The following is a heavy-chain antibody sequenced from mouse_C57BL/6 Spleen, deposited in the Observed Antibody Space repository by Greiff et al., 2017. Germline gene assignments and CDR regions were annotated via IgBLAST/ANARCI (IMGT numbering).Heavy chain of an antibody. CDR2: IYPGGGYT. V-gene: IGHV1-63*01. D-gene: IGHD1-1*01. CDR1: GYTFTNYW. J-gene: IGHJ3*01. Sequence: VQLQQSGAELVRPGTSVKMSCKASGYTFTNYWIGWAKQRPGHGLEWIGDIYPGGGYTNYNEKFKGKATLTADKSSSTAYMQFSSLTSEDSAIYYCATYYYGSSYVFAYWGQGTLVTVSA. CDR3: ATYYYGSSYVFAY.